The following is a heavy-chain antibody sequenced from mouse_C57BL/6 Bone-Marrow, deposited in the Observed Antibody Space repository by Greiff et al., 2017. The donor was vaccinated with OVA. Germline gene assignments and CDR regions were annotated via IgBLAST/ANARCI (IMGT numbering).Heavy chain of an antibody. CDR2: IDPSDSYT. V-gene: IGHV1-69*01. CDR3: ARGDGYYPAWFAY. CDR1: GYTFTSYW. D-gene: IGHD2-3*01. Sequence: VQLQQSGAELVMPGASVKLSCKASGYTFTSYWMHWVKQRPGQGLEWIGEIDPSDSYTNYNQKFKGKSTLTVDKSSSTAYMQLSSLTSEDSAVYYCARGDGYYPAWFAYWGQGTLVTVSA. J-gene: IGHJ3*01.